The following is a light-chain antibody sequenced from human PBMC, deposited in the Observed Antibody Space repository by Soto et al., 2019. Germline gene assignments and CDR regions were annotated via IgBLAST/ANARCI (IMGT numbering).Light chain of an antibody. J-gene: IGLJ2*01. Sequence: QSALTQPRSVSGSPGQSVTISCTGTISDVGGYNYVSWYQQHPGKAPKLMIYDVSQRPSGVPDRFSGSKSGNTASLTISGLQQDDEADYYCCSYAGSHFLFGGGTKLTVL. CDR1: ISDVGGYNY. CDR2: DVS. V-gene: IGLV2-11*01. CDR3: CSYAGSHFL.